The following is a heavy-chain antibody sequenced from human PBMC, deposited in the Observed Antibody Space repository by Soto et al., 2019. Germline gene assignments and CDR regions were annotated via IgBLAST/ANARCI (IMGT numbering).Heavy chain of an antibody. V-gene: IGHV3-7*03. D-gene: IGHD3-10*01. Sequence: GCPRLSCAASGFTFTTYYMTWVRQAPGKGLEWVASIKNDGSEQYYVDSVKGRFTISRDNAKNSLYLQMNSLRAGDTALYYCSRENWFQDYWGQGTLVTVSS. CDR3: SRENWFQDY. J-gene: IGHJ4*02. CDR1: GFTFTTYY. CDR2: IKNDGSEQ.